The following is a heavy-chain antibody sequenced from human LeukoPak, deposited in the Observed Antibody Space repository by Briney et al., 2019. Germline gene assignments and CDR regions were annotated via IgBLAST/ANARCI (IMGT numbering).Heavy chain of an antibody. CDR1: GFTFSSYE. D-gene: IGHD3-10*01. CDR2: ISDSGTTT. J-gene: IGHJ4*02. CDR3: ARDRVGYTMVRGKFDY. V-gene: IGHV3-48*03. Sequence: PGGSLRLSCAASGFTFSSYEMNWVRQAPGKGLEWLSYISDSGTTTYYADSVKGRFTISRDNAKNSLYLQMNSLRAEDTAVYYCARDRVGYTMVRGKFDYWGQGTLVTVSS.